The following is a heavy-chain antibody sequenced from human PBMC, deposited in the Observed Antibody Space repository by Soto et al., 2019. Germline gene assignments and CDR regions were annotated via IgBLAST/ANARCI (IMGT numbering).Heavy chain of an antibody. Sequence: SETLSLTCTVSGGSISSGDYYWSWIRQPPGKGLEWIGYIYYSGSTYYNPSLKSRVTISVDTSKNQFSLKLSSVTAADTAVYYWASDVITMISNWFDPWGQGTLVTVSS. CDR2: IYYSGST. CDR1: GGSISSGDYY. V-gene: IGHV4-30-4*01. D-gene: IGHD3-22*01. CDR3: ASDVITMISNWFDP. J-gene: IGHJ5*02.